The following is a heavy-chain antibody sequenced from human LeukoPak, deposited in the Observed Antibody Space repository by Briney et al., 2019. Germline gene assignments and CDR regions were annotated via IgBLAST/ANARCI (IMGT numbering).Heavy chain of an antibody. Sequence: ASVKVSCKASGYTFTSYGISWVRQAPGQGLEWMGWISAYNGNTNYAQKLQGRVTMTTDTSTSTAYMELMSLKSNDTAVYYCARGGQGAAAGSGFDYWGQGTLVIVSS. D-gene: IGHD6-13*01. CDR1: GYTFTSYG. V-gene: IGHV1-18*01. CDR3: ARGGQGAAAGSGFDY. CDR2: ISAYNGNT. J-gene: IGHJ4*02.